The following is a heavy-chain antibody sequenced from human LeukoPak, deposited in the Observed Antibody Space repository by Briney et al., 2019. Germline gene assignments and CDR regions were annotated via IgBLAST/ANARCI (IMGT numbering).Heavy chain of an antibody. Sequence: SETLSLTCTISGGSISSYYWSWIRQRPGKGLEWIGYIYYSGSTNYNPSLKSRVTISVDTSKNQFSLKLSSVTAADTAVYYCARAPRGDGYNYAFDIWGQGTMLTVSS. V-gene: IGHV4-59*01. D-gene: IGHD5-24*01. J-gene: IGHJ3*02. CDR2: IYYSGST. CDR1: GGSISSYY. CDR3: ARAPRGDGYNYAFDI.